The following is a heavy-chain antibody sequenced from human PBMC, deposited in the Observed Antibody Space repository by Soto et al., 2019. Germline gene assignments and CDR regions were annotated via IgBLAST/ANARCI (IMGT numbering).Heavy chain of an antibody. J-gene: IGHJ4*02. CDR2: TYYRSKWYN. CDR1: GDSVPSNRAA. D-gene: IGHD6-19*01. Sequence: PSQTLSLTCAISGDSVPSNRAAWNWIRQSPSRGLEWLGRTYYRSKWYNDYAVSVKSRITINPDTSKNQFSLQLNSVTPEDTAVYYCARAWGFSSGWYGSFSYWGQGTLVTVSS. V-gene: IGHV6-1*01. CDR3: ARAWGFSSGWYGSFSY.